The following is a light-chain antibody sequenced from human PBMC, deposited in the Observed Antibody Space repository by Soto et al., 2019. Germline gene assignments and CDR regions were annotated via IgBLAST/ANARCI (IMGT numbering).Light chain of an antibody. CDR1: SSDVGVYNY. V-gene: IGLV2-14*01. CDR2: EVS. J-gene: IGLJ1*01. CDR3: SSYTTSSTRV. Sequence: QSALAQPASVSGSPGQSIAISCTGSSSDVGVYNYVSWYQQHPGKVPKLIIYEVSNRPSGVSNRFCGSKSGNTASLTISGLQAEDEADYYCSSYTTSSTRVFGTGTKVTVL.